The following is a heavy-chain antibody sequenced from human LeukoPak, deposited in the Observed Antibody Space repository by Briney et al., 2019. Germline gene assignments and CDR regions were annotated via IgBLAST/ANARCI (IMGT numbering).Heavy chain of an antibody. D-gene: IGHD1-26*01. CDR2: INHSGST. Sequence: SETLSLTCAVYGGSFSGYYWSWIRQPPGKGLEWIGEINHSGSTNYNPSLKSRVTISVDTSKNQFSLKLSSVTAADTAVYYCASWPVVGATSARQIGRAFDIWGQGTMVTVSS. V-gene: IGHV4-34*01. CDR1: GGSFSGYY. CDR3: ASWPVVGATSARQIGRAFDI. J-gene: IGHJ3*02.